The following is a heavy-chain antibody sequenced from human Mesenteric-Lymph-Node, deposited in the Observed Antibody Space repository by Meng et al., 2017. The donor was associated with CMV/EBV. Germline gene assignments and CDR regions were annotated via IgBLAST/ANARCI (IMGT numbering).Heavy chain of an antibody. CDR2: IYQSGST. J-gene: IGHJ3*02. V-gene: IGHV4-4*02. CDR1: GGSISSSNW. CDR3: AIRRDRGRAFDI. Sequence: SETLSLTCAVSGGSISSSNWWSWVRQSPGKGLEWIGEIYQSGSTNYNPSLKSRVTMSVDKSKNQFSLNLNSVTAADTAVYYCAIRRDRGRAFDIWGQGTMVTVSS. D-gene: IGHD5-24*01.